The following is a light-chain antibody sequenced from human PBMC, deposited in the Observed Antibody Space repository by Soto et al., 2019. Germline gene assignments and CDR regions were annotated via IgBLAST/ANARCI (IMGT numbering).Light chain of an antibody. J-gene: IGLJ1*01. Sequence: QSVLTQPASVSGSPGQSITISCTGTSSDVGGYNSVSWYQQHPGKAPKLMIYEASNRPSGVSNRFSGSKSGNTASLTVSGLQAEDEADYYCSSFTSSSTLYVFGTGTKLTVL. CDR2: EAS. CDR1: SSDVGGYNS. CDR3: SSFTSSSTLYV. V-gene: IGLV2-14*01.